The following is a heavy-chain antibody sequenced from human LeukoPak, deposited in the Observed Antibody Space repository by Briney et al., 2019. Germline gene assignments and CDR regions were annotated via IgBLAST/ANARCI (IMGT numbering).Heavy chain of an antibody. D-gene: IGHD4-11*01. V-gene: IGHV4-59*01. CDR1: GGSISSYY. Sequence: PSETLSLTCTVSGGSISSYYWSWIRQPPGKGLEWIGYIYYSGSTNYNPSLKSRVTISVDTSKNQFSLKLSSVTAADTAVYYCARAPLDYLNWFDPWGQGTLSPSPQ. CDR3: ARAPLDYLNWFDP. CDR2: IYYSGST. J-gene: IGHJ5*02.